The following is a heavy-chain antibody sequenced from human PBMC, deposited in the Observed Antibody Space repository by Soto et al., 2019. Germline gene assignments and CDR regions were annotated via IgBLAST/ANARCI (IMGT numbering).Heavy chain of an antibody. J-gene: IGHJ5*02. D-gene: IGHD4-17*01. CDR1: GDTFSSYV. Sequence: QVQLVQSGAEVKKPGSSVKVSCKASGDTFSSYVISWVRQAPGQGLEWMGRINPIFGTPNYAQKFQGRVTITADESTSTAYMELSSLRSEDTAMYYCATDPTVTTTGWFDHWGQGTLVTVSS. CDR2: INPIFGTP. CDR3: ATDPTVTTTGWFDH. V-gene: IGHV1-69*18.